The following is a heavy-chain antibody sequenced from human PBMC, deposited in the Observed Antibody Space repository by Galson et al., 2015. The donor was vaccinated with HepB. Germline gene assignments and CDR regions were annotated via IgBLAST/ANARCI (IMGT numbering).Heavy chain of an antibody. CDR1: GGTFSNYA. V-gene: IGHV1-69*01. CDR3: ARGDIVVLPTTMPPYYGMDV. D-gene: IGHD2-2*01. J-gene: IGHJ6*02. Sequence: KVSCKASGGTFSNYAISWVRQAPGQGLEWMGGIIPLFDITNYAQNFQDRVTLSAGESTSTVYTELSSLRSEDTAMYYCARGDIVVLPTTMPPYYGMDVWGQGTTVTVSS. CDR2: IIPLFDIT.